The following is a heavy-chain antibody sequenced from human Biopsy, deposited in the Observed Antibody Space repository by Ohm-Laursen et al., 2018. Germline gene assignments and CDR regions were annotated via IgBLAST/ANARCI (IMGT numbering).Heavy chain of an antibody. CDR1: GGSFSGYY. J-gene: IGHJ5*02. Sequence: TLSLTCGVYGGSFSGYYCSRIRQPPGKGLEWIGEINDSGRTNYNPSLRSRVTFSVDPSKNQFSLKLSSVTAADTAVYYCARGTNYYGSGRNRHWFDPWGQGTQVTVSS. D-gene: IGHD3-10*01. V-gene: IGHV4-34*01. CDR2: INDSGRT. CDR3: ARGTNYYGSGRNRHWFDP.